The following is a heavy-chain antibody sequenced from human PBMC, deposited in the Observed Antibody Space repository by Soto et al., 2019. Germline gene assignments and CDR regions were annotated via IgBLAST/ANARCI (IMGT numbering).Heavy chain of an antibody. J-gene: IGHJ4*02. V-gene: IGHV3-30-3*01. CDR1: GFTFSSYA. D-gene: IGHD3-10*01. CDR3: ARDSMVRGVIISVDY. Sequence: QVQLVESGGGVVQPGRSLRLSCAASGFTFSSYAMHWVRQAPGKGLEWVAVISYDGSNKYYADSVKGRFTISRDNSKNTLYLQMNSLRAEDTAVYYCARDSMVRGVIISVDYWGQGTLVTVSS. CDR2: ISYDGSNK.